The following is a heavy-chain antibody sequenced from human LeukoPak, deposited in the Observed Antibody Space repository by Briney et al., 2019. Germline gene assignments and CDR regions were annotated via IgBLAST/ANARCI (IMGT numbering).Heavy chain of an antibody. D-gene: IGHD3-10*01. CDR1: GGTFSSYA. CDR2: IIPVFGTA. CDR3: ARQLHGSGSYYPLGD. Sequence: SVKVSCKASGGTFSSYAISWVRQAPGQGLEWMGGIIPVFGTANYAQKFQGRVTITADESTSTAYMELSSLRSEDTAVYYCARQLHGSGSYYPLGDWGQGTLVTVSS. V-gene: IGHV1-69*13. J-gene: IGHJ4*02.